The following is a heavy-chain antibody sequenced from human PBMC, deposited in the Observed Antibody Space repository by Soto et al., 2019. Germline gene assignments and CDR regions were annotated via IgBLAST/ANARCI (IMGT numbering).Heavy chain of an antibody. J-gene: IGHJ4*02. CDR3: AKSIRYYDGSGHYAWDY. Sequence: GGSLRLSCAASGFTFDDYAMHWVRQAPGKGLEWVSGISWNSGSIRYADSVKGRFTISRDNAKNSLYLQMNSLRAEDTALYYCAKSIRYYDGSGHYAWDYWGQGTLVTVSS. CDR1: GFTFDDYA. V-gene: IGHV3-9*01. D-gene: IGHD3-22*01. CDR2: ISWNSGSI.